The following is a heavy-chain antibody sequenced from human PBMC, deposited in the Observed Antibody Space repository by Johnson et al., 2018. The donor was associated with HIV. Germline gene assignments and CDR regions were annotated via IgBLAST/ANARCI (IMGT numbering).Heavy chain of an antibody. D-gene: IGHD1-26*01. CDR1: GFTFSDYY. CDR2: ISSGGGSI. CDR3: ARGKWGVGPNAFDI. J-gene: IGHJ3*02. V-gene: IGHV3-11*04. Sequence: QVQLVESGGGLVKPGGSLRLSCAASGFTFSDYYMSWIHQAPGKGLEWVSYISSGGGSINYADSVKGRFTISRDNAKNSLFLEVDSLRVEDTAVYYCARGKWGVGPNAFDIWGQGTMVTVSS.